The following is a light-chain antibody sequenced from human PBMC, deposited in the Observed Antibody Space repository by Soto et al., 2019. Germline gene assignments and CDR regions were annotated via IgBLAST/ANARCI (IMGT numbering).Light chain of an antibody. J-gene: IGKJ2*01. V-gene: IGKV3-15*01. CDR2: AAS. CDR3: QQYIDWTPTFT. Sequence: EIVMTQSPATLSVSPGERVTLSCRASQSVTSNLAWYQQKPGQAPRLLIYAASTRATGIPARFSGSASGTEFTLAITSLQSEDFAVYYCQQYIDWTPTFTFGQGTKLEIK. CDR1: QSVTSN.